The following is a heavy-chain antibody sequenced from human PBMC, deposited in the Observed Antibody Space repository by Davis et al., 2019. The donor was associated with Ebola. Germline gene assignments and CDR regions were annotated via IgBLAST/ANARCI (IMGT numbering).Heavy chain of an antibody. CDR2: IIYIFGAP. CDR3: ARAPYYDYIWGSYRKKYYFDY. D-gene: IGHD3-16*02. CDR1: GGTFNSYT. V-gene: IGHV1-69*06. J-gene: IGHJ4*02. Sequence: SVKVSCKASGGTFNSYTISWVRQAPGQGLEWMGGIIYIFGAPNYAQKFQGRVTITADKSTGTAYLELRSLRSDDTAVYYCARAPYYDYIWGSYRKKYYFDYWGQGTLVTVSS.